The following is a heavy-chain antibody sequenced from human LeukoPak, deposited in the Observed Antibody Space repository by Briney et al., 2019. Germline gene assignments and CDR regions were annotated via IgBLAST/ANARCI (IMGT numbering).Heavy chain of an antibody. CDR1: GYTFTSYA. D-gene: IGHD2-15*01. V-gene: IGHV7-4-1*02. J-gene: IGHJ6*02. CDR3: ARTIVVVVAATPGYYYGMDV. Sequence: ASVKVSCKASGYTFTSYAMNWVRQAPGQGLEWMGWINTNTGNPTYAQGFTGRFVFSLDTSVSTAYLQISSLKAEDTAVYYCARTIVVVVAATPGYYYGMDVWGQGTTVTVSS. CDR2: INTNTGNP.